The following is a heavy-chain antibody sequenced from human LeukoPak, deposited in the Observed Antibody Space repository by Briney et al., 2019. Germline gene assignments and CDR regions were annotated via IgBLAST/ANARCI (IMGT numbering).Heavy chain of an antibody. J-gene: IGHJ4*02. CDR3: ARGDGDYGEDYFDY. CDR1: GYTFTGYY. Sequence: ASVKVSCKASGYTFTGYYMHWVRQAPGQGLEWMGWINPNSGGTNYAQKFQGRVTMIRDTSISTAYMELSRPRSDDTAVYYCARGDGDYGEDYFDYWGQGTLVTVSS. D-gene: IGHD4-17*01. V-gene: IGHV1-2*02. CDR2: INPNSGGT.